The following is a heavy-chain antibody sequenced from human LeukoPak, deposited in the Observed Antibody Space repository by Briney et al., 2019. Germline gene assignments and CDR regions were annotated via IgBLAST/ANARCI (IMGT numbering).Heavy chain of an antibody. V-gene: IGHV4-34*01. Sequence: NTSETLSLTCAVYGGSFSGYYWSWIRQPPGKGLEWIGEINHSGSTNYNPSLKSRVTISVDTSKNQFSLKLSSVTAADTAVYYCARRRASTTVTSFDYWGQGTLVTVSS. CDR2: INHSGST. CDR1: GGSFSGYY. J-gene: IGHJ4*02. D-gene: IGHD4-17*01. CDR3: ARRRASTTVTSFDY.